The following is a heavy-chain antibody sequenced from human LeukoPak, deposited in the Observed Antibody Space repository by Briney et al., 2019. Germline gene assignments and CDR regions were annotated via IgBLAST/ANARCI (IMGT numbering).Heavy chain of an antibody. CDR3: ARDSVGPFDY. CDR2: IWYDGSNK. J-gene: IGHJ4*02. D-gene: IGHD4-23*01. V-gene: IGHV3-33*01. Sequence: PGGSLRLSCAASGFTFSSYGMHWVRKAPGKGLEWVEVIWYDGSNKYYADSVKGRFTISKDNSKNTLYLQMNSLRAEDTAVYYCARDSVGPFDYWGQGTLVTVSS. CDR1: GFTFSSYG.